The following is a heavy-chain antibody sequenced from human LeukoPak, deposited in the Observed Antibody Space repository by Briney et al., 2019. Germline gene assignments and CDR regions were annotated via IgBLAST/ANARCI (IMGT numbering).Heavy chain of an antibody. J-gene: IGHJ4*02. CDR2: ISYDGSNK. D-gene: IGHD5-18*01. V-gene: IGHV3-30-3*01. Sequence: GGSLRLSCAASGFTFSSYAMHWVRQAPGKGLEWVAVISYDGSNKYYADSVKGRFTISRDNSKNTLYLQMNSLRAEDTAVYYCAREDTAMVLIDYWDQGTLVTVSS. CDR1: GFTFSSYA. CDR3: AREDTAMVLIDY.